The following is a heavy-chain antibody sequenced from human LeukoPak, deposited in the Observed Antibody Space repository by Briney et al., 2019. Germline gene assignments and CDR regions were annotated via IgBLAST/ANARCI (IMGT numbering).Heavy chain of an antibody. J-gene: IGHJ2*01. Sequence: GGSLRLSCAASGFTLSNYLMSWVRQAPGKGLEWMAYIKQDGSEIKYVDSVEGRFTISRDNTKNSLYLQVHGLRAEDTAVYYCARALISRCLFDLWGRGTLVTVSS. D-gene: IGHD2-15*01. V-gene: IGHV3-7*01. CDR3: ARALISRCLFDL. CDR1: GFTLSNYL. CDR2: IKQDGSEI.